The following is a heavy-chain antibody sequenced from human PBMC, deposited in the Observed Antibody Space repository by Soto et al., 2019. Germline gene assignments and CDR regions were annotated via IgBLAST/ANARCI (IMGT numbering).Heavy chain of an antibody. CDR1: GGSISSSSYY. Sequence: SETLSLTCTVSGGSISSSSYYWGWIRQPPGKGLEWIGSIYYSGSTYYNPSLKSRVTISVDTSKNQFSLKLSSVTAADTAVYYCARLTYYYGSGSYFFARYWGQGTLVTVSS. CDR3: ARLTYYYGSGSYFFARY. J-gene: IGHJ4*02. V-gene: IGHV4-39*01. D-gene: IGHD3-10*01. CDR2: IYYSGST.